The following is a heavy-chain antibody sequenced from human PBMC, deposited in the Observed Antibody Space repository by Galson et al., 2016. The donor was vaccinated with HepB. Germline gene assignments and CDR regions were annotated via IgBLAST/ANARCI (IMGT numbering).Heavy chain of an antibody. J-gene: IGHJ4*02. CDR1: GDSVSSNSAA. D-gene: IGHD3-3*01. CDR3: AREARILEWLLPVFDY. CDR2: TCYRSKWYN. Sequence: CAISGDSVSSNSAAWNWVRQSPSRGLEWLGRTCYRSKWYNDYAVSVKSRITINPDTSKNQFSLQLNSVTPEDTAVYYCAREARILEWLLPVFDYWGQGTLVTVSS. V-gene: IGHV6-1*01.